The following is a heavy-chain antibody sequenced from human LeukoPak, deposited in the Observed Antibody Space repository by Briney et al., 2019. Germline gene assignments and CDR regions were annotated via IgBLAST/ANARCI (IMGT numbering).Heavy chain of an antibody. Sequence: PSETLSLTCSVSGVSFGSHFWSWVRQPAGKALEWIGRVSASGAISSNPSLNSRVTISLDTSKNQFSLTLTSVTAAHTAVYFCARAYWGGDCTAGGAFDIWGQGTMDTVSS. D-gene: IGHD2-21*01. J-gene: IGHJ3*02. CDR3: ARAYWGGDCTAGGAFDI. CDR1: GVSFGSHF. CDR2: VSASGAI. V-gene: IGHV4-4*07.